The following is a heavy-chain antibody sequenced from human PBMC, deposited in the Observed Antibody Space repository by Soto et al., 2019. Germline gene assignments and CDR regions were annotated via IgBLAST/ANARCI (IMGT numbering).Heavy chain of an antibody. CDR1: GGSISGGGTGSY. V-gene: IGHV4-31*03. D-gene: IGHD1-1*01. J-gene: IGHJ4*02. Sequence: QVQLQESGPGLMKPSQTLSLTCTVSGGSISGGGTGSYWTWIRQVPGKGLEWIGYIYYTGNTYYNPSLKSRPTISIDTSENQFSMKLPSVTAADADVYFCASGHDAYKVRYWGQGTLVTVSS. CDR2: IYYTGNT. CDR3: ASGHDAYKVRY.